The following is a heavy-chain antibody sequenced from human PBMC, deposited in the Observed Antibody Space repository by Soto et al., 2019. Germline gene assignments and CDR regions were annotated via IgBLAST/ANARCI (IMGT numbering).Heavy chain of an antibody. CDR3: ARATALVLPFDF. CDR2: SVPITGTT. J-gene: IGHJ4*02. Sequence: SVKVSCKASGGTFTSNAINWVRQAPGQGLEWAGGSVPITGTTKYAQKFQGRFTITADESTNTAYMELSSLRSEDTAVYYCARATALVLPFDFWGQGTLVTVSS. D-gene: IGHD5-18*01. CDR1: GGTFTSNA. V-gene: IGHV1-69*13.